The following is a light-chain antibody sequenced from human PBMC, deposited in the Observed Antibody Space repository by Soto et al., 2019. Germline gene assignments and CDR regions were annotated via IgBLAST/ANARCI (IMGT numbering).Light chain of an antibody. CDR2: KAS. J-gene: IGKJ1*01. V-gene: IGKV1-5*03. Sequence: DIQMTQSPSTLSASVGDRVIITCRARPSVSSWLAWYQQKPGKAPNLLIYKASILKSGVPSRFSGSGSGTEFTLTISSLQPDDFATYYCQQYDNDSWTFGQGTKVEIK. CDR1: PSVSSW. CDR3: QQYDNDSWT.